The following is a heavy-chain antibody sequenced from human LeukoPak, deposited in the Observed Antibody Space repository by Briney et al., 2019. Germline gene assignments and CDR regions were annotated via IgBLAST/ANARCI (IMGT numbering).Heavy chain of an antibody. J-gene: IGHJ4*02. V-gene: IGHV4-61*01. CDR3: ARKDYGDFYFDY. CDR1: GGSVSSGSYY. Sequence: TSETLSLTCTVSGGSVSSGSYYWSWIRQPPGKGLEWIGYIYYSGSTNYNPSLKSRVTISVDTSKNQFSLKLSSVTAADTAVYYCARKDYGDFYFDYWGQGTLVTVSS. CDR2: IYYSGST. D-gene: IGHD4-17*01.